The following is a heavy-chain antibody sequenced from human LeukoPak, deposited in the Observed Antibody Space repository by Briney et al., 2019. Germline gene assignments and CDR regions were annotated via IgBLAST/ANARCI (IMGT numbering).Heavy chain of an antibody. Sequence: GGSLRLSCAASGFTFSSYAMSWVRQAPGKGLEWVSAISGSGGSTYYADSVKGRFTVSRDNSKNTLYLQMNSLRAEDTAVYYRATWGYFDWLSQNYYGMDVWGQGTTVTVSS. J-gene: IGHJ6*02. CDR3: ATWGYFDWLSQNYYGMDV. D-gene: IGHD3-9*01. V-gene: IGHV3-23*01. CDR2: ISGSGGST. CDR1: GFTFSSYA.